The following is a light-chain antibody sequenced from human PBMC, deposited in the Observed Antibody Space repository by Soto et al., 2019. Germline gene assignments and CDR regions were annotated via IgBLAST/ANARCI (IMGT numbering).Light chain of an antibody. CDR2: GAS. CDR3: QQYGDMWT. J-gene: IGKJ1*01. V-gene: IGKV3-20*01. Sequence: EIVLTQSPGTLPLSPGERATLNCRASQSVRSSYLAWYQQQPGQAPRLLIHGASRRANGIQDRFSGRGSGKDFTLTINRLEPEDFAVYFCQQYGDMWTFGQGTKWIS. CDR1: QSVRSSY.